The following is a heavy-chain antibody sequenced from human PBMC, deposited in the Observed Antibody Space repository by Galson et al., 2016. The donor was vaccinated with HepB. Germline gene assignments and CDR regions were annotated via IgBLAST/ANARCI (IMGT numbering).Heavy chain of an antibody. CDR2: INSGGNIK. CDR3: ATRDDLDRGF. Sequence: SLRLSCADSGFIFSSYEINWVRQAPGKGLEWVSYINSGGNIKYYTDTVKGRITISRDNAKNSVYLQMNSLRAEDTGVYYCATRDDLDRGFGGQGTLATVPS. J-gene: IGHJ4*02. D-gene: IGHD5-24*01. V-gene: IGHV3-48*03. CDR1: GFIFSSYE.